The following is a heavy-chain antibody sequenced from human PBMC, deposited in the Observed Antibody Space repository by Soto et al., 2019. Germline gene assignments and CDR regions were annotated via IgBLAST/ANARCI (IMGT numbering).Heavy chain of an antibody. D-gene: IGHD6-13*01. CDR3: ARRVIAGAGAPHYRLAV. V-gene: IGHV4-59*08. J-gene: IGHJ6*01. CDR1: GGSISSYY. CDR2: IYYSGST. Sequence: SETLSLTCTVSGGSISSYYWSWIRQPPGKGLEWIGYIYYSGSTNYNPSLKSRVTISVDTSKNQFSLKLSSVTAADTAVYYCARRVIAGAGAPHYRLAVWRQRTTDIVSA.